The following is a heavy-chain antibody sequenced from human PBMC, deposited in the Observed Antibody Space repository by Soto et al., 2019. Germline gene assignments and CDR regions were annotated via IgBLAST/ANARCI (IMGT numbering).Heavy chain of an antibody. CDR2: INPNSGGT. J-gene: IGHJ3*02. Sequence: GASVKVSCKASGYTFTGYYMHWVRQAPGQGLEWMGWINPNSGGTNYAQKFQGRVTMTRDTSISTAYMELSRLRSDDTAVYYCASEHIGQWLVDRHAFDIWGQGTMVTVSS. D-gene: IGHD6-19*01. CDR1: GYTFTGYY. CDR3: ASEHIGQWLVDRHAFDI. V-gene: IGHV1-2*02.